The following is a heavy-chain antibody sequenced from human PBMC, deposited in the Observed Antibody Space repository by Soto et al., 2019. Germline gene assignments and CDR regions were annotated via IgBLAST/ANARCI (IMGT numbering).Heavy chain of an antibody. V-gene: IGHV3-30-3*01. J-gene: IGHJ4*02. CDR3: ASRSRPVVIIRAAYCFDY. CDR1: AFTFSSYA. CDR2: ISYDGSDK. Sequence: GGSLRLSCAASAFTFSSYAMHWVRQAPGKGLDWVAVISYDGSDKYYADSVKGRFTVSRDNSKNTLYLQMNSLRAEDTAVYYCASRSRPVVIIRAAYCFDYWGQGTLVTVSS. D-gene: IGHD3-3*01.